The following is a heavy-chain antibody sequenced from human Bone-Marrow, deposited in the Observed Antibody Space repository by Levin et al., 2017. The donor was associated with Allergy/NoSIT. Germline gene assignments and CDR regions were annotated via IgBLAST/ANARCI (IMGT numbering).Heavy chain of an antibody. CDR2: ISYDGSNK. J-gene: IGHJ4*02. D-gene: IGHD3-10*01. V-gene: IGHV3-30*18. CDR3: AKDGQARYGSGSLVY. CDR1: GFTFSSYG. Sequence: GGSLRLSCAASGFTFSSYGMHWVRQAPGKGLEWVAVISYDGSNKYYADSVKGRFTISRDNSKNTLYLQMNSLRAEDTAVYYCAKDGQARYGSGSLVYWGQGTLVTVSS.